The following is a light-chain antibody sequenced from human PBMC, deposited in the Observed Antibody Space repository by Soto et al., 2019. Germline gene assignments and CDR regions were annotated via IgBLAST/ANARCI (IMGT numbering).Light chain of an antibody. CDR1: QTINTF. J-gene: IGKJ4*01. V-gene: IGKV1-39*01. CDR3: QQGYNLPLT. CDR2: DAS. Sequence: DIQMTQSPSSLSASEGDRVTIFCRASQTINTFLSWHQQKPGKAPKLLIYDASTLQSGVPSRFSGSGSGTDFTLTISSLQPEDFATYYCQQGYNLPLTLGGGTKVDIK.